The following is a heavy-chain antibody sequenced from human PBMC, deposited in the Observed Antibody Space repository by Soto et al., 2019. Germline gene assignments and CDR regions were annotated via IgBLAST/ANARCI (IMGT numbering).Heavy chain of an antibody. D-gene: IGHD1-26*01. J-gene: IGHJ4*02. V-gene: IGHV1-18*01. CDR2: ISAHNGNT. Sequence: QVHLVQSGAEAKKPGASVKVSCKGSGYGFTTYGITWVRQAPGQGLEWMAWISAHNGNTNYAQKLQGRVTVTRDTSMISAYMDLWSLISDDSAVYYCSSGRYSDYWGQGALVTVSS. CDR3: SSGRYSDY. CDR1: GYGFTTYG.